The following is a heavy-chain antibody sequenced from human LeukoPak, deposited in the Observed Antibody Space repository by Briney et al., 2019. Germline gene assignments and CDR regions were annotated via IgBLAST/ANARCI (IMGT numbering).Heavy chain of an antibody. CDR2: IYHSGST. J-gene: IGHJ4*02. D-gene: IGHD6-19*01. V-gene: IGHV4-4*02. CDR1: GGSISSSSW. CDR3: ARRRAVAGRGYFDY. Sequence: SETLSLTCAVSGGSISSSSWWSWVRQPPGKGLEWIGEIYHSGSTNYNPSLKSRVTISVDKSKNQFSLKLSSVTAADTAVYYCARRRAVAGRGYFDYWGQGTLVTVSS.